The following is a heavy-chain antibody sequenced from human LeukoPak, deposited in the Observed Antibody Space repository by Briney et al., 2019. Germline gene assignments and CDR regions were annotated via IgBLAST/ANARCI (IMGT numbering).Heavy chain of an antibody. CDR2: ISSSSSYI. D-gene: IGHD6-19*01. CDR3: ARYPGIAVAGIYYYYGMDV. Sequence: PGGSLRLSCAASGFTFSSYSMNWVRQAPGKGLEWVSSISSSSSYIYYADSVKGRFTISRDNAKNSLYLQMNSLRAEDTAVYYCARYPGIAVAGIYYYYGMDVWGQGTTVTVSS. J-gene: IGHJ6*02. CDR1: GFTFSSYS. V-gene: IGHV3-21*01.